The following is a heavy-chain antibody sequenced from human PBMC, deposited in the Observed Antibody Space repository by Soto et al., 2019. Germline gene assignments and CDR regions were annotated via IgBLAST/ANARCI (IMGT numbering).Heavy chain of an antibody. J-gene: IGHJ4*02. CDR1: GYTFTSYG. D-gene: IGHD1-26*01. Sequence: ASVKVSCKASGYTFTSYGISWVRQAPGQGLEWMGWISAYNGNTNYAQKLQGRVTMTTDTSTSTAYMELRSLRSDDTAVYYCARSRYPGTSPGRFLDYRGQGSLVTVSS. CDR2: ISAYNGNT. CDR3: ARSRYPGTSPGRFLDY. V-gene: IGHV1-18*01.